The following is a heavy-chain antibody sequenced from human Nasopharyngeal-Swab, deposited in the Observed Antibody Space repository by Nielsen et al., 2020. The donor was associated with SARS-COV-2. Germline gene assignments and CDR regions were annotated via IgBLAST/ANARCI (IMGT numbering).Heavy chain of an antibody. CDR1: GYTFTGYY. D-gene: IGHD6-19*01. J-gene: IGHJ6*02. V-gene: IGHV1-2*06. Sequence: ASVKVSCKASGYTFTGYYMHWVRQAPGQGLEWMGRINPNSGGTNYAQKFRGRVTMTRDTSISTAYMELSRLRSGDTAVYYCARDPTSVAGTGDYYYGMDVWGQGTTVTVSS. CDR3: ARDPTSVAGTGDYYYGMDV. CDR2: INPNSGGT.